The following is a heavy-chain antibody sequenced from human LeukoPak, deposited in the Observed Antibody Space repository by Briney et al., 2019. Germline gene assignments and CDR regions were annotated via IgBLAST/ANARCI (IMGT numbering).Heavy chain of an antibody. V-gene: IGHV3-53*01. Sequence: QPGGSLRLSCAASGFTVSSNYMSWVRQAPGKGLEWVSVIYSGGSTYYADSVKGRFTISRDNSKNTLYLQMNSLRAEDTAVYYCAKDLTGQLVRDDAFDIWGQGTMVTVSS. CDR3: AKDLTGQLVRDDAFDI. J-gene: IGHJ3*02. D-gene: IGHD6-13*01. CDR1: GFTVSSNY. CDR2: IYSGGST.